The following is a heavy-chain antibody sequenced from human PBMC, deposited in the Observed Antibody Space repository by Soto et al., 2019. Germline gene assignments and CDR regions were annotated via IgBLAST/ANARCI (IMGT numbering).Heavy chain of an antibody. V-gene: IGHV4-34*01. J-gene: IGHJ6*03. Sequence: PSETLSLTCAVYGGSFSGYYWSWIRQPPGKGLEWIGEINHSGSTNYNPSLKSRVTISVDTSKNQFSLKLSSVTAADTAVYYCALTYYDILTGSRTGYYMDVWGKGTTVTVSS. D-gene: IGHD3-9*01. CDR1: GGSFSGYY. CDR2: INHSGST. CDR3: ALTYYDILTGSRTGYYMDV.